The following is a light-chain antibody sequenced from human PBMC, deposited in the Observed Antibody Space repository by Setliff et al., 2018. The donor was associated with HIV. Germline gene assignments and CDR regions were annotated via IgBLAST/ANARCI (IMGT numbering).Light chain of an antibody. CDR1: QSVSSN. CDR3: QQYNNWPPVT. CDR2: DAS. Sequence: EIVMTQSPATLSVSPGERATLSCRASQSVSSNLAWYQQKPGQAPRLLIYDASTRAIGIPARFSGSGSGAEFTLTISSVQSEDFVVYYCQQYNNWPPVTFGGGTKVDIK. V-gene: IGKV3-15*01. J-gene: IGKJ4*01.